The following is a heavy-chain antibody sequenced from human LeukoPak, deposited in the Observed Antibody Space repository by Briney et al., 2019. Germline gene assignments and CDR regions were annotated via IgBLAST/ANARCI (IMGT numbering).Heavy chain of an antibody. CDR2: INPSGGST. Sequence: GASVKVSCKASGYTFTSYYMHWVRQAPGQGLEWMGIINPSGGSTSYAQKFQGRVTMTRDTSMSTVYMELSSLRSEDTAVYYCARVYFDWPFDYWGQGTLVTVSS. CDR3: ARVYFDWPFDY. D-gene: IGHD3-9*01. CDR1: GYTFTSYY. J-gene: IGHJ4*02. V-gene: IGHV1-46*01.